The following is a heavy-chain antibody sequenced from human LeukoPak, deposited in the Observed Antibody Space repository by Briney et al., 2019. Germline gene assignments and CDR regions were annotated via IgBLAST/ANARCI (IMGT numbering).Heavy chain of an antibody. D-gene: IGHD2-2*02. CDR2: INPNSGGT. CDR1: GYTFTGYY. J-gene: IGHJ3*02. CDR3: ARDRGCSSTSCYTGAFDI. V-gene: IGHV1-2*02. Sequence: GASVKVSCKASGYTFTGYYMRWVRQAPGQGLEWMGWINPNSGGTNYAQKFQGRVTMTRDTSISTAYMELSRLRSDDTAVYYCARDRGCSSTSCYTGAFDIWGQGTMVTVSS.